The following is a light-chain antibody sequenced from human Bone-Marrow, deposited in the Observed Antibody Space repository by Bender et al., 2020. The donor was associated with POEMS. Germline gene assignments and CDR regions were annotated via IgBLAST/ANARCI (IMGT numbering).Light chain of an antibody. J-gene: IGLJ1*01. V-gene: IGLV2-14*03. Sequence: QSALTQPPSASGSPGQSITISCSGSSSDIGGYNYFSWYQQHPGKAPKLMIYDVSNRPSGVSNRFSGSKSGNTASLTISGLQAEDEADYYCTSYTTSISYVFGTGTKVTVL. CDR2: DVS. CDR1: SSDIGGYNY. CDR3: TSYTTSISYV.